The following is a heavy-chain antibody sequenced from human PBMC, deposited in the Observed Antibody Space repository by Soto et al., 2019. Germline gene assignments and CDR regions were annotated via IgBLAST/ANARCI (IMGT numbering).Heavy chain of an antibody. Sequence: PAETLSLTCTVSGGAISSSSYYWCGIRQPPGTGLEWIGNIFYTGNINYNPSLKSRVTISVDTSKNQFSLKLSSVTAADTAVYYCARPGITGTDWYFDLWGRGTLVTVSS. J-gene: IGHJ2*01. CDR3: ARPGITGTDWYFDL. CDR1: GGAISSSSYY. V-gene: IGHV4-39*07. D-gene: IGHD1-7*01. CDR2: IFYTGNI.